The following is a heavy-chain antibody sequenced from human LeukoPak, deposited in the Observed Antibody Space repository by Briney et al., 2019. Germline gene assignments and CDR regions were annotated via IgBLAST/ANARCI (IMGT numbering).Heavy chain of an antibody. CDR1: GYSLTSYW. CDR2: IYPGDSDT. J-gene: IGHJ4*02. CDR3: ARSHDSSPFSLWY. D-gene: IGHD3-22*01. V-gene: IGHV5-51*01. Sequence: ESLKISCKGSGYSLTSYWIDWVRPMPGKGLEWIGIIYPGDSDTSYSPSFQGQVTISADKSISTAYQQWSSLKASDTAMYYCARSHDSSPFSLWYWGQGTLVTVSS.